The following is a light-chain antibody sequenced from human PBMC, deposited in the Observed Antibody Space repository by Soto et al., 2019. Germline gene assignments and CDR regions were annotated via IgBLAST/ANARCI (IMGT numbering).Light chain of an antibody. Sequence: DIQMTQSPSSLSASLGDRVTITCRASQTINNYLHWYQQRPGEAPKLLIYSASNLQTGVSPRFSGSGSGTHFTLTISSLQPEDFATYYCQQSSSTPHTFGQGTIVEIK. CDR3: QQSSSTPHT. V-gene: IGKV1-39*01. CDR2: SAS. J-gene: IGKJ2*01. CDR1: QTINNY.